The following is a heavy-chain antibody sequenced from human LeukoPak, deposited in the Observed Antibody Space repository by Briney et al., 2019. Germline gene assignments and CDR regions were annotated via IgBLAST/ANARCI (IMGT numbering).Heavy chain of an antibody. V-gene: IGHV1-69*13. CDR3: ARGDTKYYFDY. D-gene: IGHD2-8*01. J-gene: IGHJ4*02. CDR2: IIPIFGTA. CDR1: GYTFTSYA. Sequence: SVKVSCKASGYTFTSYAMNWVRQAPGQGLEWMGGIIPIFGTANYAQKFQGRVTITADESTSTAYMELSSLRSEDTAVYYCARGDTKYYFDYWGQGTLVTVSS.